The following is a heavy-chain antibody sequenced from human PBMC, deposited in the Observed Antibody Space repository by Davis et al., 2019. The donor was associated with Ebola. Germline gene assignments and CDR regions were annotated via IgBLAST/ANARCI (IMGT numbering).Heavy chain of an antibody. CDR3: ARHFVGKLFGMDV. Sequence: GESLKISCEGSGYSFTSYWISWVRQMPGKGLEWVGRIDPSDSYTDYSPSFQGHVTISTDKSINTAYLQWNSLKASDTAIYFCARHFVGKLFGMDVWGQGTMVTVSS. V-gene: IGHV5-10-1*01. CDR2: IDPSDSYT. D-gene: IGHD3-3*02. J-gene: IGHJ6*02. CDR1: GYSFTSYW.